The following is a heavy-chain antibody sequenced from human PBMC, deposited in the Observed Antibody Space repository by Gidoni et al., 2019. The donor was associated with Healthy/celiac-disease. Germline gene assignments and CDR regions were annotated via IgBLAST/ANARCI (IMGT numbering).Heavy chain of an antibody. Sequence: QVQLVQSGAEVKKPGSSVKVSCKASGGTFSSYAISWVRQAPGQGLEWMGGIIPIVGTANSAQKFQGRVTITADESTSTAYMELSSLRSEDTAVYYCASSTIAAAPPSYYFDYWGQGTLVTVSS. D-gene: IGHD6-13*01. CDR1: GGTFSSYA. J-gene: IGHJ4*02. V-gene: IGHV1-69*01. CDR3: ASSTIAAAPPSYYFDY. CDR2: IIPIVGTA.